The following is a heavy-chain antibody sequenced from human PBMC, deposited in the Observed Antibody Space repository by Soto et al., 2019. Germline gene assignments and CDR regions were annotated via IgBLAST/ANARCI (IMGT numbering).Heavy chain of an antibody. Sequence: QVQLVQSGPEVKKPEASVKVSCKTSGYTFTSSGISWVRQAPGQGPEWMGWISGHNGVTNFAQNFQDRVTLTIDSSTTTAYMEGRSLSFADTAIYYCARDQVGYGTFDDWGQGTLVTVSS. J-gene: IGHJ4*02. CDR1: GYTFTSSG. V-gene: IGHV1-18*04. CDR2: ISGHNGVT. D-gene: IGHD5-12*01. CDR3: ARDQVGYGTFDD.